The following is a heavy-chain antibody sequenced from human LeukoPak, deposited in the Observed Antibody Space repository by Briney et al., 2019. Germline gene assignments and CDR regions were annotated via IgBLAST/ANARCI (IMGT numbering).Heavy chain of an antibody. CDR2: ISNDGSRK. V-gene: IGHV3-30*03. J-gene: IGHJ4*02. CDR1: GFTFSRHG. CDR3: ARLESVVATTVDY. D-gene: IGHD5-12*01. Sequence: GRSLRLSCAPSGFTFSRHGMHWVRQAPGKGLEWVAIISNDGSRKYYAHSVEGRFTISRDNAKNSLYLQMNSLRDEDTAVYYCARLESVVATTVDYWGQGALVTVSS.